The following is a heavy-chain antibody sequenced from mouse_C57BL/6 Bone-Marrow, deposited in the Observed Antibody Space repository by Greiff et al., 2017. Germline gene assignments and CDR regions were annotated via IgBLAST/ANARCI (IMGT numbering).Heavy chain of an antibody. V-gene: IGHV1-63*01. CDR2: IYPGGGYT. Sequence: QVQLQQSGAELVRPGTSVKMSCTASGYTFTNYWIGWAKQRPGHGLEWIGDIYPGGGYTNYNEKFKGKATLTADKSSSTAYMQFSSLTSEDSAIYYCAREGDYDFLFAYWGQGTLVTVSA. J-gene: IGHJ3*01. D-gene: IGHD2-4*01. CDR3: AREGDYDFLFAY. CDR1: GYTFTNYW.